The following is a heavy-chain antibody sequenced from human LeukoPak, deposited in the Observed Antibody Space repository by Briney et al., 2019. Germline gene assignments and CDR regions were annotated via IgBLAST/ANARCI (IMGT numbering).Heavy chain of an antibody. CDR3: AKHHCSSTSCYRVFDF. J-gene: IGHJ4*02. CDR2: ISGSGGTT. V-gene: IGHV3-23*01. CDR1: GFTVSSNY. Sequence: PGGSLRLSCAASGFTVSSNYMSWVRQAPGKGVEWVSGISGSGGTTYYADSVKGRFTISRDNSKNTLYLQMDSLRAEDTAVYYCAKHHCSSTSCYRVFDFWGQGTLVTVSS. D-gene: IGHD2-2*02.